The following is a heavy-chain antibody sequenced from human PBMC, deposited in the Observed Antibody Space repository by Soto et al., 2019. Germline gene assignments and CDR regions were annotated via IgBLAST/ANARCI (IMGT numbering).Heavy chain of an antibody. J-gene: IGHJ6*02. CDR1: GFTFSNYG. CDR3: SKDGSSGSSHYSYGRDV. V-gene: IGHV3-30*18. Sequence: QVQLVESGGGVVQPGRSLRLSCAASGFTFSNYGMHWVRQAPGKGLEWVAVISYDESHKYYLDSVKGRFTISRHHSKNTLYRQRNGLSAEDTAVYYLSKDGSSGSSHYSYGRDVWGQGTTVTVSS. CDR2: ISYDESHK. D-gene: IGHD6-19*01.